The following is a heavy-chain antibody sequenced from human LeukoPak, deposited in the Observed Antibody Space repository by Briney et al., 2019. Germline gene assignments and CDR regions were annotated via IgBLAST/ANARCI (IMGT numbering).Heavy chain of an antibody. CDR1: GDSITSDYY. D-gene: IGHD4-11*01. J-gene: IGHJ6*03. V-gene: IGHV4-38-2*02. CDR2: INHSGST. CDR3: ARDEGRTVRFDYMDV. Sequence: SETLSLTCTVAGDSITSDYYWAWIRQTPGQGLEWIASINHSGSTYYHPSLKSRVTISVDTSKNQFSLKLSSVTAADTAVYYCARDEGRTVRFDYMDVWGKGTTVTISS.